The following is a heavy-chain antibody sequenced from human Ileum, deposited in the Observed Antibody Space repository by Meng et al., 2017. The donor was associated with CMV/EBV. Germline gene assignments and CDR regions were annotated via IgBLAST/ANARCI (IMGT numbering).Heavy chain of an antibody. CDR1: GFTFSSYS. J-gene: IGHJ6*02. CDR3: ARDLYCSSTSCYDGYYGMDV. V-gene: IGHV3-21*01. D-gene: IGHD2-2*01. CDR2: ISSSSSYI. Sequence: GESLKISCAASGFTFSSYSMNWVCQAPGKGLEWVSSISSSSSYIYYADSVKGRFTISRDNAKNSLYLQMNSLRAEDTAVYYCARDLYCSSTSCYDGYYGMDVWGQGTTVTVSS.